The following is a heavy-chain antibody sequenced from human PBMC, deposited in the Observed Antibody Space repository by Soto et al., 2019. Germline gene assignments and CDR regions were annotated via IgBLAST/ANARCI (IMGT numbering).Heavy chain of an antibody. D-gene: IGHD2-2*01. CDR2: IDYSGNT. J-gene: IGHJ4*02. CDR3: ARYCSSTSCLNFDT. Sequence: SETLSLTCTVSGASLSSGNYYWSWIRQSPGTGLGWIGYIDYSGNTFYNPSLKSRLTISVDTSKNQFSLKLGSVTAADTAVYYCARYCSSTSCLNFDTWGQGTLVTVSS. CDR1: GASLSSGNYY. V-gene: IGHV4-30-4*01.